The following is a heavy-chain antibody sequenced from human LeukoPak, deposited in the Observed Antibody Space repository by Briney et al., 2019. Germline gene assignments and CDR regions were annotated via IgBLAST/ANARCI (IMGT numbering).Heavy chain of an antibody. V-gene: IGHV3-23*01. J-gene: IGHJ5*02. CDR3: AKGATSAWLLYRFDP. CDR2: ISGRGGST. Sequence: GGYLRLSCAASGFTFSNYVMSCVRHATGKGLEWVSTISGRGGSTYYADSVKGRFTISRDNSKNTVYLQTSSLRVEDTAVYHCAKGATSAWLLYRFDPWGQGTRVIVSS. CDR1: GFTFSNYV. D-gene: IGHD6-19*01.